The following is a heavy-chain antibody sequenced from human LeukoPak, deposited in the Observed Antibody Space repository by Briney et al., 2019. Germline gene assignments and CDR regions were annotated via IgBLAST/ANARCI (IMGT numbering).Heavy chain of an antibody. V-gene: IGHV3-30*02. D-gene: IGHD6-19*01. Sequence: PGGSLRLSCAASGFTFNSYGMHWVRQAPGKGLEWVAFIRFDGSYKYYADSVKGRFTISRDTSKNTLYLQMNSLRAEDTAVYYCARGGEQWLLPDVWGKGTTATVSS. CDR3: ARGGEQWLLPDV. CDR2: IRFDGSYK. CDR1: GFTFNSYG. J-gene: IGHJ6*04.